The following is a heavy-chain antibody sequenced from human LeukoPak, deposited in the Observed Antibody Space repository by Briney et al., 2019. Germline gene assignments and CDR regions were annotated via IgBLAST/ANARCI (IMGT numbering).Heavy chain of an antibody. CDR1: GYTFTSYD. D-gene: IGHD4-17*01. Sequence: GASVKVSCKASGYTFTSYDINWVRQATGQGLEWMGWMNPNSGNTGYAQKFQGRVTMTRNTSISTAYMELSGLRSEDTAVYYCARPHDYGDYNFDYWGQGTLVTVSS. J-gene: IGHJ4*02. V-gene: IGHV1-8*01. CDR2: MNPNSGNT. CDR3: ARPHDYGDYNFDY.